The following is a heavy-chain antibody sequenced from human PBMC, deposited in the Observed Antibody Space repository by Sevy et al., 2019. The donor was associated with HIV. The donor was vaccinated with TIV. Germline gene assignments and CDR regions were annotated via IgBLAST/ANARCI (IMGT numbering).Heavy chain of an antibody. D-gene: IGHD3-10*01. CDR2: IIPIFGTA. J-gene: IGHJ3*02. CDR1: GGTFSSYA. V-gene: IGHV1-69*06. Sequence: SVKVSCKASGGTFSSYAISWVRQAPGQGLEWMGGIIPIFGTANYAQKFQGRVTITADKSTSTAYMELSSLRSEDTAVYYCASNEGYYYGSGGSEAFDIWGQGTMVTVSS. CDR3: ASNEGYYYGSGGSEAFDI.